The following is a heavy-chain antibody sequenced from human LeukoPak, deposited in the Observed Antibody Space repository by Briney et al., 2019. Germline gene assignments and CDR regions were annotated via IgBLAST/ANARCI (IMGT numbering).Heavy chain of an antibody. V-gene: IGHV4-38-2*02. CDR3: ASGTYYYDSSGYPRFDY. Sequence: PSETPSLTCTVSGYSISSGYYWGWIRQPPGKGLEWIGSIYYSGSTYYNPSLKSRVTISVDTSKNQFSLKLSSVTAADTAVYYCASGTYYYDSSGYPRFDYWGQGTLVTVSS. CDR1: GYSISSGYY. CDR2: IYYSGST. D-gene: IGHD3-22*01. J-gene: IGHJ4*02.